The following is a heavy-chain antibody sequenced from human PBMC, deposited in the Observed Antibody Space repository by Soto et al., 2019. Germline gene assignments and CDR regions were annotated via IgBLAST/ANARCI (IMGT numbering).Heavy chain of an antibody. CDR2: IYYSGST. Sequence: SETLSLTCTVSGGSISGYYWSWIRQPPGKGLEWIGYIYYSGSTNYNPSLKSRVTISVDTSKNQFSLKLTSVTAADTAVYYCARNVDTASAYYFDFWGQGTLVTVSS. CDR3: ARNVDTASAYYFDF. V-gene: IGHV4-59*01. D-gene: IGHD5-18*01. J-gene: IGHJ4*01. CDR1: GGSISGYY.